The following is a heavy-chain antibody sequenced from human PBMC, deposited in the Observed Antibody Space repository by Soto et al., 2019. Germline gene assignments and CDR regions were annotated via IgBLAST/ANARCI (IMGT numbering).Heavy chain of an antibody. Sequence: SETLSLTCTDSGGSISSGGYYWSWIRQHPGKGLEWIGYIYYSGSTYYNPSLKSRVTISVDTSKNQFSLKLSSVTAADTAVYYCARDPGVVPAATYYYGMDVWGQGTTVTVSS. CDR2: IYYSGST. CDR3: ARDPGVVPAATYYYGMDV. CDR1: GGSISSGGYY. J-gene: IGHJ6*01. D-gene: IGHD2-2*01. V-gene: IGHV4-31*03.